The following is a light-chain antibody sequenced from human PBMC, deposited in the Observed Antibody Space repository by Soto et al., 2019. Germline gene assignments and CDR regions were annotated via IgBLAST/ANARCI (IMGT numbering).Light chain of an antibody. Sequence: IVLTQSPGTLSLSPGERATLSCRASQSVSRSYLAWYQQKPGQAPRLLIYGASSRATGIPDRFSGSGSGTDFILTISRLEPEDFALYYCQQYGSSPGTFGQGTRWIS. J-gene: IGKJ1*01. CDR3: QQYGSSPGT. CDR1: QSVSRSY. CDR2: GAS. V-gene: IGKV3-20*01.